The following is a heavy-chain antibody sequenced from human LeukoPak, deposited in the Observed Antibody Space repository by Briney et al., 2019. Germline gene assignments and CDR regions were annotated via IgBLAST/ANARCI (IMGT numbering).Heavy chain of an antibody. V-gene: IGHV1-2*02. CDR2: INHESGGT. J-gene: IGHJ6*04. CDR3: ARDVVGGIAGPIEYMDV. Sequence: GASVKVSCKASGYTFTSYYMHWVRQAPGQGLEWMGWINHESGGTRYTQKFEGRITMTRDTSISAVYMELSRLRSDDTAIYYCARDVVGGIAGPIEYMDVWGKGTTVIVSS. D-gene: IGHD2-21*01. CDR1: GYTFTSYY.